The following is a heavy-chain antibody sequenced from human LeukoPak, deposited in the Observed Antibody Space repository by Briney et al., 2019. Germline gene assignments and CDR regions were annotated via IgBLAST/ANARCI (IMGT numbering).Heavy chain of an antibody. D-gene: IGHD6-19*01. V-gene: IGHV3-30*02. CDR1: GFTFSSYG. CDR3: AKVRQWLVPGQGFDY. Sequence: GGSLRLSCAASGFTFSSYGMHWVRQAPGKGLEWVTFIRYDGSNKYYADSVKGRFTISRDNSKNTLYLRMNSLRAEDTAVYYCAKVRQWLVPGQGFDYWGQGTLVTVSS. J-gene: IGHJ4*02. CDR2: IRYDGSNK.